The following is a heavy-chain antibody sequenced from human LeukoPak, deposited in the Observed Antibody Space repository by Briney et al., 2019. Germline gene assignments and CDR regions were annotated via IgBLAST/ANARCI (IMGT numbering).Heavy chain of an antibody. J-gene: IGHJ3*02. D-gene: IGHD2-2*01. CDR1: GYTFTGYY. Sequence: ASVKVSCKASGYTFTGYYMHWVRQAPGQGLEWMGWINPNSGGTNYAQKFQGRVTMTGDTSISTAYMELSRLRSDDTAVYYCARDAGYCSSTSCSSDAFDIWGQGTMVTVSS. V-gene: IGHV1-2*02. CDR3: ARDAGYCSSTSCSSDAFDI. CDR2: INPNSGGT.